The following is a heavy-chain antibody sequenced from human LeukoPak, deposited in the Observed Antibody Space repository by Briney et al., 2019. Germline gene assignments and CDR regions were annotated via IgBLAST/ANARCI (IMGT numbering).Heavy chain of an antibody. V-gene: IGHV4-59*01. D-gene: IGHD2-2*01. J-gene: IGHJ3*02. CDR3: ARENRLDGEYQLSDAFDI. Sequence: SETLSLTCTVSGGSISSYYWSWIRQPPGKGLEWIGYIYYSGSTNYNPSLKSRVTISVDTSKNQFSLKLSSVTAADTAVYYRARENRLDGEYQLSDAFDIWGQGTMVTVSS. CDR2: IYYSGST. CDR1: GGSISSYY.